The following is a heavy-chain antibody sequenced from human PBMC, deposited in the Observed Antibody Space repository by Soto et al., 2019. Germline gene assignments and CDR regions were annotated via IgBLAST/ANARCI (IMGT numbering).Heavy chain of an antibody. J-gene: IGHJ5*02. Sequence: QVQLVQSGAEVKKPGASGKVSCKASGYSFSTYDINWVRQAAGQGLEWMGWVNPKSGNTDYAQRFRGRVTMTSNTALRTANTELSALTPEDTAVYYCARPYCDSTSCYTDWFDPWGQGTLVTVSS. CDR2: VNPKSGNT. V-gene: IGHV1-8*01. CDR1: GYSFSTYD. D-gene: IGHD2-2*02. CDR3: ARPYCDSTSCYTDWFDP.